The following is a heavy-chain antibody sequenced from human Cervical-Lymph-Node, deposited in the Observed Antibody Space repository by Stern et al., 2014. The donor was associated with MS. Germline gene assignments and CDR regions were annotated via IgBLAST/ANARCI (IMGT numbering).Heavy chain of an antibody. D-gene: IGHD2-21*01. J-gene: IGHJ4*02. CDR3: AKGGTPGQWTALIIPDERKFDS. CDR2: MSVSGDNT. V-gene: IGHV3-23*04. Sequence: EVQLVESGGGLAQPGGSLRLSCAASGFTISNYAMTWVRQAPGKGLEWVSSMSVSGDNTLYADSVKGRFTTSRDNFKNTLYLQMNSLGADDTAVYYCAKGGTPGQWTALIIPDERKFDSWGQGTLVIVSS. CDR1: GFTISNYA.